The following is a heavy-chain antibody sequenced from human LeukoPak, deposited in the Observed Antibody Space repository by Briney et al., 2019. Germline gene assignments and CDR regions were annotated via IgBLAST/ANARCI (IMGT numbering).Heavy chain of an antibody. D-gene: IGHD6-6*01. J-gene: IGHJ4*02. V-gene: IGHV3-74*01. CDR3: ARSEHSSSSFDY. CDR2: INSDGSRT. CDR1: GFTFSSYW. Sequence: GGSLRLSCAASGFTFSSYWMYWVRQAPGKGLVWVSRINSDGSRTSYADSVKGRFTISRDNAKNTLYLQMNSLRAEDTAIYYCARSEHSSSSFDYWGQGTLVTVSS.